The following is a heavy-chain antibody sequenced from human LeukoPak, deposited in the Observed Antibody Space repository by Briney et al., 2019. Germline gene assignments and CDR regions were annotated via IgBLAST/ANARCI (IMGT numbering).Heavy chain of an antibody. CDR3: ARAPEYSGYDFY. CDR2: IYYSGST. J-gene: IGHJ4*02. V-gene: IGHV4-31*03. D-gene: IGHD5-12*01. CDR1: GGSISSGDYY. Sequence: PSQTLSLTCTVSGGSISSGDYYWRWIRQHPGKGLEWIGYIYYSGSTYYNPSLKSRVTRSVDTSKNQFSLKLSSVTAADTAVYYCARAPEYSGYDFYWGQGTLVTVSS.